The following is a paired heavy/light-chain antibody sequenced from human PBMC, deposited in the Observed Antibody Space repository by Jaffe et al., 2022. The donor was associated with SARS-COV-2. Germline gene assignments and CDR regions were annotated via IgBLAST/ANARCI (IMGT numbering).Light chain of an antibody. CDR3: QQYGSSPLLT. J-gene: IGKJ4*01. CDR2: GAS. V-gene: IGKV3-20*01. CDR1: QSVSSSY. Sequence: EIVLTQSPGTLSLSPGERATLSCRASQSVSSSYLAWYQQKPGQAPRLLIYGASSRATGIPDRFSGSGSGTDFTLTISRLEPEDFAVYYCQQYGSSPLLTFGGGTKVEIK.
Heavy chain of an antibody. CDR2: IYYSGST. Sequence: QVQLQESGPGLVKPSETLSLTCTVSGGSVSSGSYYWSWIRQPPGKGLEWIGYIYYSGSTNYNPSLKSRVTISVDTSKNQFSLKLSSVTAADTAVYYCARAPYYDSSGYYIYYYYYYMDVWGKGTTVTVSS. V-gene: IGHV4-61*01. CDR1: GGSVSSGSYY. J-gene: IGHJ6*03. D-gene: IGHD3-22*01. CDR3: ARAPYYDSSGYYIYYYYYYMDV.